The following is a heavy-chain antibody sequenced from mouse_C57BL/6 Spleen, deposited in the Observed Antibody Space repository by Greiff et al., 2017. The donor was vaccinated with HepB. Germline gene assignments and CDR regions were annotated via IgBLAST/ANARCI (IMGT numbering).Heavy chain of an antibody. Sequence: EVQVVESEGGLVQPGSSMKLSCTASGFTFSDYYMAWVRQVPEKGLEWVANINYDGSSTYYLDSLKSRFIISRDNAKNILYLQMSSLKSEDTATYYCASYGKPHYYAMDYWGQGTSVTVSS. J-gene: IGHJ4*01. CDR2: INYDGSST. V-gene: IGHV5-16*01. D-gene: IGHD2-1*01. CDR1: GFTFSDYY. CDR3: ASYGKPHYYAMDY.